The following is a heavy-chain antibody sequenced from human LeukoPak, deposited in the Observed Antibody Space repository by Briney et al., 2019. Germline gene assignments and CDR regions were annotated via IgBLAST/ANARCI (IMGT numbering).Heavy chain of an antibody. Sequence: GGSLRLSYAASGFTFSGYSINWVRQAPGKGLEWVSYITSSSSAIYYADSVKGRFTISRDNAKNSLYLQMNSLRAEDTAVYYCARVRGSYHFDYWGQGTLVTVSS. CDR2: ITSSSSAI. CDR1: GFTFSGYS. J-gene: IGHJ4*02. CDR3: ARVRGSYHFDY. V-gene: IGHV3-48*01. D-gene: IGHD1-26*01.